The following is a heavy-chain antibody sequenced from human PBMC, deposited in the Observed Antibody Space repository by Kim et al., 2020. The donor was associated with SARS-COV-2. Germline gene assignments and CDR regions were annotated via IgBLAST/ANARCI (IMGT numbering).Heavy chain of an antibody. D-gene: IGHD3-10*01. CDR3: AKDIRPAGRYFYGMDV. J-gene: IGHJ6*02. CDR1: GFTFDDYA. V-gene: IGHV3-9*01. CDR2: ISWNSGSI. Sequence: GGSLRLSCAASGFTFDDYAMHWVRQAPGKGLEWVSGISWNSGSIGYADSVKGRFPISRDNAKNSLYLQMNSLRAEDTALYYCAKDIRPAGRYFYGMDVWGQGTTVTVSS.